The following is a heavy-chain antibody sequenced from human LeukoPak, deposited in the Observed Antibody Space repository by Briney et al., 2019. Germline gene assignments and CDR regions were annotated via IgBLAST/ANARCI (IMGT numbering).Heavy chain of an antibody. Sequence: ASVKVSCKASGGTFSSYDINWVRQATGQGLEWMGWMNPNSGNTGYAQKFQGRVTMTRNTSISTAYMELSSLRSEDTAVYYCARSGSSTPMDVWGQGTTVTVSS. CDR1: GGTFSSYD. CDR2: MNPNSGNT. J-gene: IGHJ6*02. V-gene: IGHV1-8*02. D-gene: IGHD3-10*01. CDR3: ARSGSSTPMDV.